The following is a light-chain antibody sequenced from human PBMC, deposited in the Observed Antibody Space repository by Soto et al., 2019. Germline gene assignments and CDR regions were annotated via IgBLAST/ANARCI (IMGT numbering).Light chain of an antibody. CDR3: QQSYNTLT. CDR2: AAS. Sequence: DIQMTQSPSSLSASVGDGVTITCRASRNINNYLNWYQQKPGKAPKLLIHAASSLQTGFPSRFSGSGSGTDFTLTISSLQPEDFATYYCQQSYNTLTFGGGTKVDNK. CDR1: RNINNY. J-gene: IGKJ4*01. V-gene: IGKV1-39*01.